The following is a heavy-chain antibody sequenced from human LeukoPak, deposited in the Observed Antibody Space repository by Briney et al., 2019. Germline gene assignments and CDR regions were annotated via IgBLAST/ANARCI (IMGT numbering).Heavy chain of an antibody. D-gene: IGHD2-2*01. CDR2: IKQDGSEK. CDR1: GFTFSSYW. CDR3: ARVGCSSTSCHYYYYYYMDV. J-gene: IGHJ6*03. Sequence: GGSLRLSCAASGFTFSSYWMSWVRQAPGKGLEWVANIKQDGSEKYYVDSVKGRFTISRDNAKNSLYLQMNSLRAEDTAVYYCARVGCSSTSCHYYYYYYMDVWGKGTTVTVSS. V-gene: IGHV3-7*01.